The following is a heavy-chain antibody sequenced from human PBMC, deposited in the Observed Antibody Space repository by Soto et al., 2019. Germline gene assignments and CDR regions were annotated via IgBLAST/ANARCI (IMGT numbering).Heavy chain of an antibody. V-gene: IGHV1-69*13. CDR2: IIPIFGTS. J-gene: IGHJ4*02. CDR1: GDRFNSYA. CDR3: ARGYQPGGTGGRNSWYSDLAY. D-gene: IGHD6-13*01. Sequence: VEVSCKACGDRFNSYAMTWVRQAPGQGLEWMGGIIPIFGTSNFAQKFQGRVTITADESRSTTYMELSSLRSEDTAVYYCARGYQPGGTGGRNSWYSDLAYWGQGTLVTVSS.